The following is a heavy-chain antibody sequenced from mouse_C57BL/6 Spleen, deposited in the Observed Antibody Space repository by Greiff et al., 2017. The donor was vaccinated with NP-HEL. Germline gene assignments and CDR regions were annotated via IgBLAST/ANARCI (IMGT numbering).Heavy chain of an antibody. J-gene: IGHJ4*01. Sequence: EVQLVESGGGLVKPGGSLKLSCAASGFTFSDYGMHWVRQAPEKGLEWVAYISSGSSTIYYADTVKGRFTISRDNAKNTLCLQMTSLRSEDTAMYYCANDDYYAMDYWGQGTSVTVSS. CDR2: ISSGSSTI. CDR1: GFTFSDYG. CDR3: ANDDYYAMDY. V-gene: IGHV5-17*01.